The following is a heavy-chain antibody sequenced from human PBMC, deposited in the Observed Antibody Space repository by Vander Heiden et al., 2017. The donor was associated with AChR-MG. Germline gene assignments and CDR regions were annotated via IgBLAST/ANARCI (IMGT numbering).Heavy chain of an antibody. CDR1: GYSVPDSGAA. CDR3: ARVPSGKTFYYLDL. D-gene: IGHD3-10*01. Sequence: QVQLQQSGPGLVKPSQTLSLTCAISGYSVPDSGAAWCWVRQSPSSGLEWLGRTYYRSKWYYDYAASVESRITINPDTSKNHVSLHLNSVTPEDTAVYYCARVPSGKTFYYLDLWGRGTLVTVSS. CDR2: TYYRSKWYY. J-gene: IGHJ2*01. V-gene: IGHV6-1*01.